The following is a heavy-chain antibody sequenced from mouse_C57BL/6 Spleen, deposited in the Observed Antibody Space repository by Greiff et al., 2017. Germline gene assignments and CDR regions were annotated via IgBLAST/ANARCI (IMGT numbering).Heavy chain of an antibody. Sequence: EVQRVESGGDLVKPGGSLKLSCAASGFTFSSYGMSWVRQTPDKRLEWVATISSGGSYTYYPDSVKGRFTISRDNAKNTLYLQMSSLKSEDTAMYYCARPGRGKNYFDYWGQGTTLTVSS. V-gene: IGHV5-6*01. CDR3: ARPGRGKNYFDY. J-gene: IGHJ2*01. CDR2: ISSGGSYT. D-gene: IGHD1-1*01. CDR1: GFTFSSYG.